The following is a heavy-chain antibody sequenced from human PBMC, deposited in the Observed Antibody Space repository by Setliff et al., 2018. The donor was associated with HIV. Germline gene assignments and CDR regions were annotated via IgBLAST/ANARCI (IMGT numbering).Heavy chain of an antibody. CDR3: ARDPGEWTWGRNAFDI. CDR1: GGSISSYY. V-gene: IGHV4-59*01. CDR2: IYYSGST. D-gene: IGHD7-27*01. Sequence: PSETLSLTCTVSGGSISSYYWSWIRKPPGKGLEWIGYIYYSGSTNYNPYLKSRVTISVDTSKNQFSLKLSSVTAADTSVYYCARDPGEWTWGRNAFDIWGQGTMVTVSS. J-gene: IGHJ3*02.